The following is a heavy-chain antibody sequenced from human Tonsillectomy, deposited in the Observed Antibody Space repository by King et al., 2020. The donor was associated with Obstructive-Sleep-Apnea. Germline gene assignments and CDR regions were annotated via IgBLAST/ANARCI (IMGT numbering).Heavy chain of an antibody. J-gene: IGHJ4*02. CDR2: IYYSGST. CDR1: GGSVSSGSYY. CDR3: ARDRTVTSFDY. V-gene: IGHV4-61*01. Sequence: VQLQESGPGLVKPSETLSLTCTVSGGSVSSGSYYWSWIRQPPGKGLEWIGYIYYSGSTNYNPSLKSRVTISVDTSKHQFSLNLSSVTAADTAVYYCARDRTVTSFDYWGQGTLVTVSS. D-gene: IGHD4-17*01.